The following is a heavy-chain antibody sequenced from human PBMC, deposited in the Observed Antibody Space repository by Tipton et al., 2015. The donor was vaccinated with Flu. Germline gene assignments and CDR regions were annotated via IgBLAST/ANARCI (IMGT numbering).Heavy chain of an antibody. V-gene: IGHV4-59*01. Sequence: TLSLTCAVYGGSFSGYYWSWIRQPPGKGLEWIGYIYYSGSTNYNPSLKSRVTISVDTSKNQFSLKLSSVTAADTAVYYCAREIRNYDFWSGYYHFDYWGQGTLVTVSS. CDR1: GGSFSGYY. D-gene: IGHD3-3*01. CDR2: IYYSGST. CDR3: AREIRNYDFWSGYYHFDY. J-gene: IGHJ4*02.